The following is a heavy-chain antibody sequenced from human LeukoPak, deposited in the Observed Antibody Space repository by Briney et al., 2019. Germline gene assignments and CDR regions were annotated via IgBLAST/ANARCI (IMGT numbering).Heavy chain of an antibody. D-gene: IGHD1-1*01. V-gene: IGHV3-30-3*01. Sequence: PGGSLRLSCETAGFTFRTFAMHWVRQAPGKGLEWLAVISYDGNNKFYADSVKGRFTISRDNSKSILCLQPNRLRLDDTATYYCARPTSGYNWNVAADSWGQGTLVTVSS. CDR2: ISYDGNNK. J-gene: IGHJ5*02. CDR3: ARPTSGYNWNVAADS. CDR1: GFTFRTFA.